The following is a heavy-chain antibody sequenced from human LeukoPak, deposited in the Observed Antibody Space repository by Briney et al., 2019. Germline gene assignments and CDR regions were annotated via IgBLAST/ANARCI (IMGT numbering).Heavy chain of an antibody. Sequence: GGSLRLSCAASGFTFSSYSMNWVRQAPGKGLEWVSSISSSSSYIYYADSVKGRFTISRDNAKNSLYLQMNSLRAEDTAVYYCARDYMGSTRLAGDYWGQGTLVTVSS. CDR2: ISSSSSYI. V-gene: IGHV3-21*01. CDR3: ARDYMGSTRLAGDY. CDR1: GFTFSSYS. D-gene: IGHD2/OR15-2a*01. J-gene: IGHJ4*02.